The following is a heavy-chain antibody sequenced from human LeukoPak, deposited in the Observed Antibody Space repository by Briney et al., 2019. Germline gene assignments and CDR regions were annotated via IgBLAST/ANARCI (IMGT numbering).Heavy chain of an antibody. CDR3: ARGGYYYNY. D-gene: IGHD3-22*01. CDR2: IYYSGST. Sequence: KPSETLSLTCTVSGGSISSYYWSWIRQPPGKGLEWIGYIYYSGSTNYNPSLKSRVTISVDTSKNQFSLKLSSVTAADTGVYYCARGGYYYNYWGQGTLVTVSS. J-gene: IGHJ4*02. V-gene: IGHV4-59*01. CDR1: GGSISSYY.